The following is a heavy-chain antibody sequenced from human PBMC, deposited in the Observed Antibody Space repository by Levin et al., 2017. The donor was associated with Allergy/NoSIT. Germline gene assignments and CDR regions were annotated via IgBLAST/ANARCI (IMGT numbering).Heavy chain of an antibody. V-gene: IGHV5-51*01. Sequence: GGSLRLSCKGSGYRFTSYWIGWVRQMPGKGLEWMGIIYPGDSDTRYSPSFKGQVTISADKSISTAYLQWSSLKASDTAMYYCARDLRPEYQDSYYYGMDVWGQGTTVTVSS. CDR2: IYPGDSDT. CDR3: ARDLRPEYQDSYYYGMDV. CDR1: GYRFTSYW. D-gene: IGHD2-2*01. J-gene: IGHJ6*02.